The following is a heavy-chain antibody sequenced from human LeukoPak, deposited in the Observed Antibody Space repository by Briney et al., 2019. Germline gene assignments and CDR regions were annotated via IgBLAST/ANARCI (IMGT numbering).Heavy chain of an antibody. CDR2: INHSGST. V-gene: IGHV4-34*01. D-gene: IGHD3-10*01. CDR3: ARTMVRGVIITRFTWFDP. J-gene: IGHJ5*02. Sequence: SETLSLTCAVDAGSFTGYYWSWIRQPPGKGLEWIGEINHSGSTNYNPSLKSRVTISVDTSKNQFSLKLSPVTAADTAVYYCARTMVRGVIITRFTWFDPWGQGTLVTVSS. CDR1: AGSFTGYY.